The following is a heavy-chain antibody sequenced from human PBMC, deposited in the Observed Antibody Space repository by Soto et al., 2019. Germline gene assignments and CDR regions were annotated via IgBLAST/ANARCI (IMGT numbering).Heavy chain of an antibody. Sequence: PGGSLRLSCAASGFTFSSYTMNWVRQAPGKGLEWVSSITSSSTYIYYADSVKDRFTISRDNAKNSLYLQMNSLRAEDTALYYCARVIPTRHFAFDIWGQGTMVTVPS. CDR2: ITSSSTYI. V-gene: IGHV3-21*01. J-gene: IGHJ3*02. CDR1: GFTFSSYT. CDR3: ARVIPTRHFAFDI. D-gene: IGHD6-6*01.